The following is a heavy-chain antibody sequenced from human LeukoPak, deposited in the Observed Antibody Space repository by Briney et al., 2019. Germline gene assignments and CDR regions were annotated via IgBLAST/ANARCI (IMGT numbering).Heavy chain of an antibody. CDR2: VNEDGSET. J-gene: IGHJ2*01. CDR3: ARAKPADFDL. V-gene: IGHV3-74*01. CDR1: GFTFNTYW. Sequence: GGSLRLSCEASGFTFNTYWIHWVRQAPGKGLVWVSRVNEDGSETNYADSVKGRLTISRDSAKNTAYLEMDSLRVEDTAVYYCARAKPADFDLWGRGTLLTVSS.